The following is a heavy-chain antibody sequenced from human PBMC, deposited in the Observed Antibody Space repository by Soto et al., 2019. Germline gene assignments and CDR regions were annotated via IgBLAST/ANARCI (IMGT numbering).Heavy chain of an antibody. CDR1: GFTFSSYD. V-gene: IGHV3-13*01. Sequence: GGSLRLSCAASGFTFSSYDMHWVRQATGKGLEWVSAIGTAGDTYYPGSVKGRFTISRENAKNSLYLQMNSLRAEDTAVYYCVRSFPGELSSYYGMDVWGQGTTVTVSS. CDR3: VRSFPGELSSYYGMDV. D-gene: IGHD3-16*02. J-gene: IGHJ6*02. CDR2: IGTAGDT.